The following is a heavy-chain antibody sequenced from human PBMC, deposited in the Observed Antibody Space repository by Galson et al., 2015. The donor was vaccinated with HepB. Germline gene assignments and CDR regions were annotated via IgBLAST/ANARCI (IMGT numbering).Heavy chain of an antibody. J-gene: IGHJ6*02. CDR1: GFTFSSYS. CDR2: ISSSSSTI. V-gene: IGHV3-48*02. D-gene: IGHD2-21*02. CDR3: ARDVCGGDCVSYGMDV. Sequence: SLRLSCAASGFTFSSYSMNWVRQAPGKGLEWVSYISSSSSTIYYADSVKGRFTISRDNAKNSLYLQMNSLRDEDTAVYYCARDVCGGDCVSYGMDVWGLGTTVTVSS.